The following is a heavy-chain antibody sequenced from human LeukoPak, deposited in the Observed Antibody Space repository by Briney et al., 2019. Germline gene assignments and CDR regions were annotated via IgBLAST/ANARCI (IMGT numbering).Heavy chain of an antibody. D-gene: IGHD2-15*01. J-gene: IGHJ6*02. CDR3: ARVRSVHNYALDV. Sequence: PGGSLRLSCAASGFTFSNYLMNWVRQAPGKGLEWVANIKQDGSEKYYVDSVKGRFTISRDNAKSSLHLQMNSLRAEDTAIYYRARVRSVHNYALDVWGQGTTVTVSS. CDR2: IKQDGSEK. V-gene: IGHV3-7*01. CDR1: GFTFSNYL.